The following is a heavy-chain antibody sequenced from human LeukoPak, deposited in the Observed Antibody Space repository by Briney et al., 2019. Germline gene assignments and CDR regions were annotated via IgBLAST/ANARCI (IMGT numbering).Heavy chain of an antibody. J-gene: IGHJ4*02. CDR2: IWYDGSNK. CDR3: ARDLASRNMDTTMVRPDY. Sequence: PGGSLRLSCAASGFTFSSYGMHWVRQAPGKGLEWVATIWYDGSNKYYADSVKGRLTISRDNSKHTLYLQMNSLGAEDTAVYYCARDLASRNMDTTMVRPDYWGQGTLVTVSS. D-gene: IGHD5-18*01. V-gene: IGHV3-33*01. CDR1: GFTFSSYG.